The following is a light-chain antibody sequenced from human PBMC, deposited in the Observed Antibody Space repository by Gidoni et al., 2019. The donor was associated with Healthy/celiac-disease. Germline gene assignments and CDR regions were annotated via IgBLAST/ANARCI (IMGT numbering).Light chain of an antibody. CDR3: QQYLSCCT. CDR2: AAS. V-gene: IGKV3-20*01. J-gene: IGKJ1*01. Sequence: EIVLTQSPGTLSWSPGVRATLSCRASQSVSSYLAWYRRKPGQAPRLLIYAASTRATGIPDRFSGSGSGTDFTLTISSLEPEDFAVYYCQQYLSCCTFXQXTKVEIK. CDR1: QSVSSY.